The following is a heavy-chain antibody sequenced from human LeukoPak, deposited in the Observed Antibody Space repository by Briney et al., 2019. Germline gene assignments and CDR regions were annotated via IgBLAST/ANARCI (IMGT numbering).Heavy chain of an antibody. CDR2: INGNGGGS. J-gene: IGHJ4*02. CDR3: AKDADSSSWYVRFDY. D-gene: IGHD6-13*01. V-gene: IGHV3-23*01. Sequence: GGSLRLSCAASGFTFSDHAMSWVRQAPAKGLEWVSSINGNGGGSYYIDSVKGRFTVSRDNSENALYLQMNSLRAEDTAVYYCAKDADSSSWYVRFDYWGQGTLVTVSS. CDR1: GFTFSDHA.